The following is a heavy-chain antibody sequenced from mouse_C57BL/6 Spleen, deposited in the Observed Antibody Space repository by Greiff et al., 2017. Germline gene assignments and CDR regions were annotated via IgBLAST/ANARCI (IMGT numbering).Heavy chain of an antibody. CDR1: GFTFSDYY. CDR3: ARRPYGSSYWYFDV. J-gene: IGHJ1*03. CDR2: INYDGSST. D-gene: IGHD1-1*01. Sequence: EVMLVESEGGLVQPGSSMKLSCTASGFTFSDYYMAWVRQVPEKGLEWVANINYDGSSTYYLDSLKSRFIISRDNAKNILYLQMSSLKSEDTATYYCARRPYGSSYWYFDVWGTGTTVTVSS. V-gene: IGHV5-16*01.